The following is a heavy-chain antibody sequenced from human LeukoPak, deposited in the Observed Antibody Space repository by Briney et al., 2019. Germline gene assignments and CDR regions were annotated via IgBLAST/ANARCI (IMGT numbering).Heavy chain of an antibody. CDR2: INPNSGGT. D-gene: IGHD3-9*01. CDR3: ARGTDILTGYTY. CDR1: GYTFTCYY. V-gene: IGHV1-2*06. Sequence: GASVKVSCKASGYTFTCYYMHWVRQAPGQGLEWRGRINPNSGGTNYAQKFQGRGTMTRETSISTAYMELSRLRSDDTAVYYCARGTDILTGYTYWGQGTLVTVSS. J-gene: IGHJ4*02.